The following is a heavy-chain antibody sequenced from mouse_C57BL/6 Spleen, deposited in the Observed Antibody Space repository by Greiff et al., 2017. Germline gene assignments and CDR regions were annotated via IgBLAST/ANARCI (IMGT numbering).Heavy chain of an antibody. CDR2: IYPGDGDT. V-gene: IGHV1-82*01. Sequence: QVQLQQSGPELVKPGASVKISCKASGYAFSSSWMNWVKQRPGKGLEWIGRIYPGDGDTNYNGKFKGKATLTADKSSSTAYMQLSSLTSEDSAVYFCAPIYDGYSWFAYWGQGTLVTVSA. CDR1: GYAFSSSW. CDR3: APIYDGYSWFAY. J-gene: IGHJ3*01. D-gene: IGHD2-3*01.